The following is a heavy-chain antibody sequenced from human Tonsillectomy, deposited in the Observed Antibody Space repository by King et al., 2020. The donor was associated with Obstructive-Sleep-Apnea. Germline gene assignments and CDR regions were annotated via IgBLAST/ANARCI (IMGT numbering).Heavy chain of an antibody. CDR1: GGSISSSSYY. CDR2: IYYSGST. CDR3: ARGDCSSTSCYAWGY. Sequence: QLQESGPGLVKPSETLSLTCTVSGGSISSSSYYWGWIRQPPGKGLEWIGSIYYSGSTYYNPSLKSRVTISVDTSKNQFSLKLSSVTAADTAVYYCARGDCSSTSCYAWGYWGQGTLVTVSS. D-gene: IGHD2-2*01. J-gene: IGHJ4*02. V-gene: IGHV4-39*07.